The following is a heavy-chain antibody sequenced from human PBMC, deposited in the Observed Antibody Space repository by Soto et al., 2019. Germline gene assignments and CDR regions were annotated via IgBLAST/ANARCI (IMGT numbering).Heavy chain of an antibody. Sequence: GASVKVSCKASGYTFTSYDINWVRQATGQGLEWMGWMNPNSGNTGYAQKFQGRVTMTRNTSISTAYMELSSLRSEDTAAYYCARDRYYDFWSGYSSPGHWYFDLWGRGTLVTVSS. CDR1: GYTFTSYD. CDR3: ARDRYYDFWSGYSSPGHWYFDL. D-gene: IGHD3-3*01. V-gene: IGHV1-8*01. CDR2: MNPNSGNT. J-gene: IGHJ2*01.